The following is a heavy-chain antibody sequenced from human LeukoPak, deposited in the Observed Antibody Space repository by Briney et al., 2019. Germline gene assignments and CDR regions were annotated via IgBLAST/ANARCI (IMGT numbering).Heavy chain of an antibody. CDR1: GGSISSNSYY. CDR2: IYYSGST. CDR3: ARGLDEFRVFDY. J-gene: IGHJ4*02. V-gene: IGHV4-39*01. Sequence: SETLSLTCTVSGGSISSNSYYWGWIRQPPGKGLEWIGSIYYSGSTSYNPSLKSRVTISVDTSKNQFSLKLSSVTATDTAVYYCARGLDEFRVFDYWGQGTLVTVSS.